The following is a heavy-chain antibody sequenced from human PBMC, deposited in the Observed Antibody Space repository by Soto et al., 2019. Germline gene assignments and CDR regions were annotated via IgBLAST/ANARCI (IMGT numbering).Heavy chain of an antibody. J-gene: IGHJ4*02. CDR1: GFTFSSYA. D-gene: IGHD3-9*01. V-gene: IGHV3-23*01. CDR3: SRDDSDWFFN. CDR2: ISGSGGST. Sequence: GGSLRLSCAVSGFTFSSYAMSWVRQAPGKGLEWVSAISGSGGSTYYADSVKGRFTISRDNSKNTLYLQMNSLESEDTAVYYCSRDDSDWFFNWGRGTLVTVSS.